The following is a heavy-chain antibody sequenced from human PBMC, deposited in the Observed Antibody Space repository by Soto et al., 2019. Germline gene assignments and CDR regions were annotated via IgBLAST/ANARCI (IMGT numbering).Heavy chain of an antibody. CDR1: GVTLSGYG. CDR2: IYYDGSNR. V-gene: IGHV3-33*01. CDR3: ARAFCPNGVCYYFFDY. J-gene: IGHJ4*01. D-gene: IGHD2-8*01. Sequence: SLRLSCAAAGVTLSGYGMHRVRQAPGKGLEWVAVIYYDGSNRYYGDAVKGRFTISRDNSKSTLYLQMSSLRAEDTAVFYCARAFCPNGVCYYFFDYWGHGTLVTLPS.